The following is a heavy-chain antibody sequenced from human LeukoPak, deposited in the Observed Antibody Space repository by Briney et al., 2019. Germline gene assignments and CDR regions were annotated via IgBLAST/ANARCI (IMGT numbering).Heavy chain of an antibody. CDR3: TRGGRLHPQSPY. V-gene: IGHV3-7*01. CDR2: IKQDGSDI. Sequence: AGGSLRLSCAASGFSFSTYWMSWVRQAPGKGLEWVANIKQDGSDIYYVDSVKGRFIVSRDNAKNSLYLQMSSLRAEDTAVYYCTRGGRLHPQSPYWGQGTLVTVSP. CDR1: GFSFSTYW. J-gene: IGHJ4*02. D-gene: IGHD3-16*01.